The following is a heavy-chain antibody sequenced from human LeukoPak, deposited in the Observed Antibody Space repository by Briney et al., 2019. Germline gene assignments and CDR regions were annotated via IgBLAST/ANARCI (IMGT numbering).Heavy chain of an antibody. J-gene: IGHJ4*02. Sequence: ASVKVSRKASGYTFTGYYMHWVRQAPGQGLEWMGWINPNSGGTNYAQKFQGRVTMTRDTSISTAYMELSRLRSDDTAVYYYARVGGYSGYAFDYWGQGTLVTVSS. CDR1: GYTFTGYY. CDR2: INPNSGGT. CDR3: ARVGGYSGYAFDY. D-gene: IGHD5-12*01. V-gene: IGHV1-2*02.